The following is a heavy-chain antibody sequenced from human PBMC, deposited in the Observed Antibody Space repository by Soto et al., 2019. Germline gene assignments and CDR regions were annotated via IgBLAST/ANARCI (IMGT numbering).Heavy chain of an antibody. Sequence: EVQLLDSGGGLVQPGGSLRLSCAASGFTFSSYAMTWVRQAPGKGLEWVSVISGSGDSTYYADSVKGVFTISRDNSKNTPYLQMNSLRAEDTAVYYCARRGPGTYFFDWGQGTLVTVSS. CDR1: GFTFSSYA. V-gene: IGHV3-23*01. D-gene: IGHD6-13*01. CDR2: ISGSGDST. J-gene: IGHJ4*02. CDR3: ARRGPGTYFFD.